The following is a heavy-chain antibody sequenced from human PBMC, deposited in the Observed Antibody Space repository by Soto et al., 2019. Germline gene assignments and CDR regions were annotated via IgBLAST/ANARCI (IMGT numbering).Heavy chain of an antibody. Sequence: QVQLQESGPGLVKPSQTLSLTCTVSGDSISRNGYFWTWIRQHPGKGLEWIGYIYYSGSSYYNPSIKSRVIISVDTSKNQFSLNLTAVTAADTAVYYCARGTMLRGPGYYYAMDVWGQGTTVTVSS. D-gene: IGHD3-10*01. CDR2: IYYSGSS. CDR3: ARGTMLRGPGYYYAMDV. CDR1: GDSISRNGYF. V-gene: IGHV4-31*03. J-gene: IGHJ6*02.